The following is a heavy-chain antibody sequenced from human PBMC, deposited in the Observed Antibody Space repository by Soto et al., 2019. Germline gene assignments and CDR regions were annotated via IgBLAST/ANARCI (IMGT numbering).Heavy chain of an antibody. CDR3: ARGRSVSNHDDFEY. Sequence: QVQLVESGGGVVQPGRSLRLSCAASGFTLSSYSMHWVRQAPGKGLDWVAAMSYDGSSKYFADSVKGRFTISRDNSKNPLSLQMNSLGAEDSAVYYCARGRSVSNHDDFEYGGQGTVVTVSS. J-gene: IGHJ4*02. CDR1: GFTLSSYS. CDR2: MSYDGSSK. D-gene: IGHD3-3*01. V-gene: IGHV3-30-3*01.